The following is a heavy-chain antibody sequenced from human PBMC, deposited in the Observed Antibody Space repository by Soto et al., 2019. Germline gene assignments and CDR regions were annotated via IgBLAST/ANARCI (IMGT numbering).Heavy chain of an antibody. Sequence: PGGSLRLSCAASGFTFSSYEMNWVRQAPGKGLEWVSYISGSGRAIYYADSVKGRFTISRDNAKNSLYLQMNSLRAEDTAVYYRARSGTYEPLYYWGQGTLVTVSS. CDR1: GFTFSSYE. V-gene: IGHV3-48*03. D-gene: IGHD1-26*01. CDR3: ARSGTYEPLYY. J-gene: IGHJ4*02. CDR2: ISGSGRAI.